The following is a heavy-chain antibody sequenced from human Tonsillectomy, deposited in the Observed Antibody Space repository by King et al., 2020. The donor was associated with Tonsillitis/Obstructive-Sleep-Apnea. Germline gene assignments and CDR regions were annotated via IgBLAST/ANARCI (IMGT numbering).Heavy chain of an antibody. CDR2: IYSSGIT. D-gene: IGHD3-3*01. CDR1: GGSISSYY. V-gene: IGHV4-59*01. Sequence: HVQLQESGPGLVKPSETLSRTCTVSGGSISSYYGSWTRQPPGKGLGWVGYIYSSGITQYNPFHKSRVTISIDTSKNQFSLKRTSVTAADTAVYYCAKEVAWSGYFDYWGQGTLVTVSS. J-gene: IGHJ4*02. CDR3: AKEVAWSGYFDY.